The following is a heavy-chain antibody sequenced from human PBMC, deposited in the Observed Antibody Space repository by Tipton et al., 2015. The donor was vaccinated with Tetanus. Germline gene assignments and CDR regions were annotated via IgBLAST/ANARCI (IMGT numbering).Heavy chain of an antibody. CDR3: ARDQGGGRVARLNWFGP. V-gene: IGHV4-31*03. CDR2: IYYSGST. D-gene: IGHD3-16*01. J-gene: IGHJ5*02. CDR1: GASISSGGYF. Sequence: LRLSCSVSGASISSGGYFWNWIRHRPGQGLEWIGYIYYSGSTFYNPSLKSRVIISVDTSNNQLSLRLSSVTAADTAVYYCARDQGGGRVARLNWFGPWGQGTLVTVSS.